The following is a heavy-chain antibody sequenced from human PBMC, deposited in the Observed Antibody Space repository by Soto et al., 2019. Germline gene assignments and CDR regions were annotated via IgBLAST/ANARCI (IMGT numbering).Heavy chain of an antibody. V-gene: IGHV3-30*18. CDR1: GFTFSSYG. CDR3: AKDESGSYRTFDY. J-gene: IGHJ4*02. CDR2: ISYDGSNK. Sequence: GGSLRLSCAASGFTFSSYGMHWVRQAPGKGLEWVAVISYDGSNKYYADSVKGRFTISRDNSKNTLYLQMNSLRAEDTAVYYCAKDESGSYRTFDYWGQGTLVTVSS. D-gene: IGHD3-10*01.